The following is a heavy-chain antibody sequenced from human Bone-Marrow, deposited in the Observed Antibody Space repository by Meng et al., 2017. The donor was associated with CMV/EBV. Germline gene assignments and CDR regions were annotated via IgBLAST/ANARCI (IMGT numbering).Heavy chain of an antibody. V-gene: IGHV3-7*03. CDR3: AKHLLSCSSPSSYTHHYYYGMDV. CDR1: GFRFRTYW. J-gene: IGHJ6*02. CDR2: IKQEGSEK. Sequence: GGSLRLCCAASGFRFRTYWMTWVRQAPGKGPEWVANIKQEGSEKYYVDSVKGRFTISRDNAKHSLYLQMNSLRAEDTAVYYCAKHLLSCSSPSSYTHHYYYGMDVWGQGTTVTVSS. D-gene: IGHD2-2*02.